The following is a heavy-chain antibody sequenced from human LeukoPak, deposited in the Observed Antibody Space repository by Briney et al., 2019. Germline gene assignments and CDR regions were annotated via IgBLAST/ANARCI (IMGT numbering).Heavy chain of an antibody. CDR2: INHSGST. CDR3: ARYCSGGSCYSHAEYFQH. CDR1: GGSFSGYY. V-gene: IGHV4-34*01. D-gene: IGHD2-15*01. J-gene: IGHJ1*01. Sequence: PSETLSLTCAVYGGSFSGYYWSWIRQPPGKGLEWIGEINHSGSTDYNPSLKSRVTTSVDTSKNQFSLKLSSVTAADTAVYYCARYCSGGSCYSHAEYFQHWGQGTLVTVSS.